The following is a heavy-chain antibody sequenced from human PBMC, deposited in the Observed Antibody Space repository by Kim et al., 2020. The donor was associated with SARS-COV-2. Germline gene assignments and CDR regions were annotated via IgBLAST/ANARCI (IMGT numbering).Heavy chain of an antibody. CDR3: ARGGVVVPAAIGYGMDV. Sequence: SVKVSCKASGGTFSSYAISWVRQAPGQGLEWMGGIIPIFGTANYAQKFQGRVTITADESTSTAYMELSSLRSEDTAVYYCARGGVVVPAAIGYGMDVWGQGTTVTVSS. V-gene: IGHV1-69*13. J-gene: IGHJ6*02. D-gene: IGHD2-2*01. CDR1: GGTFSSYA. CDR2: IIPIFGTA.